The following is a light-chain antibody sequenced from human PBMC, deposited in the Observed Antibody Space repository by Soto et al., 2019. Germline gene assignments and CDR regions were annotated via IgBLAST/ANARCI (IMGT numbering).Light chain of an antibody. Sequence: EVVLTQSPATLSLSPGERATLSCRASQGIRNYLAWYQQKPGQAPRLLIYDASNRATGIPARFSGSGSGTDFTLTISSLEPEDFAVYYCQQRSNWPAFGQGTNVEIK. CDR1: QGIRNY. CDR2: DAS. J-gene: IGKJ1*01. CDR3: QQRSNWPA. V-gene: IGKV3-11*01.